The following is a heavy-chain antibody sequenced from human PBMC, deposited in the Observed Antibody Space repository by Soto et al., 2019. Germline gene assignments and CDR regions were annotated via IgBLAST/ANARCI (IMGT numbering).Heavy chain of an antibody. V-gene: IGHV1-69*12. Sequence: QVQLVQSGAEMKKPGSSVKVSCKASGGTFSSYAISWVRQAPGQGLEWMGGIIPMFGTANYAQKFQGRVTITANESTSTAYMYLSSLRSEDTAVYYCARGKGWLTRDHWGQGTLVTVSS. J-gene: IGHJ4*02. CDR1: GGTFSSYA. D-gene: IGHD5-12*01. CDR2: IIPMFGTA. CDR3: ARGKGWLTRDH.